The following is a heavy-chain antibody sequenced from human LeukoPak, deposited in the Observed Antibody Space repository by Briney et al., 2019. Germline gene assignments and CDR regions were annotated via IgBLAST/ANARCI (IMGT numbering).Heavy chain of an antibody. CDR2: INPSGVST. V-gene: IGHV1-46*01. Sequence: ASVKVSCKASGYTFTSYYIHWVRQAPGQGLEWMGVINPSGVSTTYAQKFQGRVTMTTDMSTSTVYMELSSLRSDDTAVYYCAFSEGGSYGGNYAFDIWGQGTMVTVSS. CDR3: AFSEGGSYGGNYAFDI. D-gene: IGHD1-26*01. J-gene: IGHJ3*02. CDR1: GYTFTSYY.